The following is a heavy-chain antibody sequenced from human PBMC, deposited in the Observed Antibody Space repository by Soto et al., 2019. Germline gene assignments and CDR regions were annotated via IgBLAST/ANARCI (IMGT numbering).Heavy chain of an antibody. J-gene: IGHJ5*02. D-gene: IGHD3-3*01. V-gene: IGHV4-39*01. CDR3: APTAGHFGVPPLKFDP. CDR2: IYYSGST. CDR1: GGSISSSSYY. Sequence: PSETLSPTCTVFGGSISSSSYYWGWIRQPPGKGLEWIGSIYYSGSTYYNPPLKSRVTISVDTSKNQFSLKLSSVTAADTAVYYCAPTAGHFGVPPLKFDPWGQGTLVTVSS.